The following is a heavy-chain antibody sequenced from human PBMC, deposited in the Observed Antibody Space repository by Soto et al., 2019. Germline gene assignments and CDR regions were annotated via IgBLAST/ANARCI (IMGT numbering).Heavy chain of an antibody. CDR3: ANALGNPYYYYYMDV. CDR2: ISPGGDST. CDR1: GFNFNIYA. Sequence: EVQLLESGGGLVQPGGSLRLSCAASGFNFNIYAMTWVRQAPGKGLEWVSTISPGGDSTYFADSVKGRVTISRDNSKNTLSLQMNSLRAEDTATYFCANALGNPYYYYYMDVWGTGTTVTVSS. J-gene: IGHJ6*03. V-gene: IGHV3-23*01. D-gene: IGHD1-1*01.